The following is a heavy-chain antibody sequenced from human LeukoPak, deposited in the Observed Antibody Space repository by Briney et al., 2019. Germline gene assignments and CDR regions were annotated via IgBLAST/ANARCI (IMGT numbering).Heavy chain of an antibody. CDR1: GGSISSGGYY. CDR3: ARGSGSYGYSDYYYGMDV. Sequence: PSQTLSLTCTVSGGSISSGGYYWSWIRQHPGKGLEWIGHIHYSGSTNYNPSLKSRVTRSLDTSTNQFSLKLSSVTAADTAVYYCARGSGSYGYSDYYYGMDVWGHGTTVTVSS. D-gene: IGHD1-26*01. J-gene: IGHJ6*02. CDR2: IHYSGST. V-gene: IGHV4-31*03.